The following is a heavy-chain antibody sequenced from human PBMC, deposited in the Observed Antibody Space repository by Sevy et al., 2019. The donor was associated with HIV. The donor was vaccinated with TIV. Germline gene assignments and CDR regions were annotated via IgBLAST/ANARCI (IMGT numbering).Heavy chain of an antibody. CDR2: SYYSGSI. J-gene: IGHJ6*02. CDR3: ATMGAYYYGSGATYGLDV. Sequence: SETLSLTCTVSGGSISSGDYYWSWIRQPPGKGLEWIGYSYYSGSIYYNPSLKSRVTISVDTSKNQFSLKLSSVTAADTAVYYCATMGAYYYGSGATYGLDVWGQGTTVTVSS. CDR1: GGSISSGDYY. D-gene: IGHD3-10*01. V-gene: IGHV4-30-4*01.